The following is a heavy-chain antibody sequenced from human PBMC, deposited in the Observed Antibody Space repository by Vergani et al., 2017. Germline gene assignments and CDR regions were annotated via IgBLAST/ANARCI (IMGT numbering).Heavy chain of an antibody. CDR2: ISYDGSNK. CDR1: GFTFSSYA. J-gene: IGHJ6*03. V-gene: IGHV3-30-3*01. Sequence: QVQLVESGGGVVQPGRSLRLSCAASGFTFSSYAMHWVRQAPGKGLEWVAVISYDGSNKYYADSVKGRFTISRDNSKNTLYLQMNSLRAEDTAVYYCAGDYYYYYMDVWGKGTTVTVSS. CDR3: AGDYYYYYMDV.